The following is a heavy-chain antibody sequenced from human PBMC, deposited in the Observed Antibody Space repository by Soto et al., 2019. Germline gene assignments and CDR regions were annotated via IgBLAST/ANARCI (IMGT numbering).Heavy chain of an antibody. CDR1: GFTFSSYG. CDR3: AKDGALWGFGAFDI. Sequence: QVQLVESGGGVVQPGRSLRLSCAASGFTFSSYGMHWVRQAPGKGLEWVAVISYDGSNKYYADSVKGRFTISRDNSKNTLYLQMNSLRAEDTAVYYCAKDGALWGFGAFDIWGQGTMVTVSS. J-gene: IGHJ3*02. D-gene: IGHD7-27*01. V-gene: IGHV3-30*18. CDR2: ISYDGSNK.